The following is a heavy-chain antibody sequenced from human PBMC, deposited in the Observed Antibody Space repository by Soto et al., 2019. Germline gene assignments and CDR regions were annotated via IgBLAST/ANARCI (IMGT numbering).Heavy chain of an antibody. CDR2: ISKSDYT. CDR1: GFAFNNYG. J-gene: IGHJ4*02. CDR3: AREDSIIIPAVSDF. D-gene: IGHD2-2*01. V-gene: IGHV3-21*01. Sequence: GGSLRLSCTVSGFAFNNYGINWVRQAPGKGLERVSSISKSDYTYYSDSVKGRFTISRDNAKNSVSLQMSTLRVEDTAVYYCAREDSIIIPAVSDFWGQGTLVTVSS.